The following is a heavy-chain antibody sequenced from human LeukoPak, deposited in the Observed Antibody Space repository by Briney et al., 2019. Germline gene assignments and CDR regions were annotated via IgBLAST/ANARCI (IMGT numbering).Heavy chain of an antibody. CDR3: AKGGVVVVPAAEVDYFDY. V-gene: IGHV3-9*03. J-gene: IGHJ4*02. CDR1: GFTFDDYA. D-gene: IGHD2-2*01. CDR2: ISWNSGSI. Sequence: GGSLGLSCAASGFTFDDYAMHWVRQAPGKGLEWVSGISWNSGSIGYADSVKGRFTISRDNAKNSLYLQMNSLRAEDMALYYCAKGGVVVVPAAEVDYFDYWGQGTLVTVSS.